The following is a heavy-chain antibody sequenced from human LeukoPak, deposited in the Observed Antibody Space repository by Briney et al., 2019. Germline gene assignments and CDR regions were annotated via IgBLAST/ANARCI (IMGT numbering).Heavy chain of an antibody. CDR1: GGSFSGYY. J-gene: IGHJ4*02. V-gene: IGHV4-34*01. Sequence: SETLSLTCAVYGGSFSGYYWSWIRQPPGKGLEWIGEINHSGSTNYNPSLKSRVTISVDTSKNQFSLKLSSVTAADTAVYYCARASGVGWYYYWGQGTLVTVSS. D-gene: IGHD6-19*01. CDR3: ARASGVGWYYY. CDR2: INHSGST.